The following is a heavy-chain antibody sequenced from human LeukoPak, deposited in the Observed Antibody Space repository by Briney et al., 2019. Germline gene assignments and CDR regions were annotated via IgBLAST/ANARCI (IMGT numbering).Heavy chain of an antibody. CDR2: IYYSGST. D-gene: IGHD1-1*01. V-gene: IGHV4-61*01. CDR3: ARVGGTNYYYYGMDV. J-gene: IGHJ6*02. CDR1: GASVSSGSYY. Sequence: SETLSLTCNVSGASVSSGSYYWSWIRQPPGKGLEWIGYIYYSGSTNYNPSLKSRVTISVDTSKNQFSLKLSSVTAADTAVYYCARVGGTNYYYYGMDVWGQGTTVTVSS.